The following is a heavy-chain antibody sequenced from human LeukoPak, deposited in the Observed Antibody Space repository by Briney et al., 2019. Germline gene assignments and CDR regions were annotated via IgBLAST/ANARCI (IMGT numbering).Heavy chain of an antibody. CDR1: GFTFTNYW. Sequence: GGSLRLSCAASGFTFTNYWMTWVRQAPGKGLEWVSSISTSSSYIYYADSVKGRFTISRDNAKNSLYLQMNSLRAEDTAVYYCARAYSGTYGLGYYYMDVWGKGTTVTISS. J-gene: IGHJ6*03. CDR2: ISTSSSYI. V-gene: IGHV3-21*01. CDR3: ARAYSGTYGLGYYYMDV. D-gene: IGHD1-26*01.